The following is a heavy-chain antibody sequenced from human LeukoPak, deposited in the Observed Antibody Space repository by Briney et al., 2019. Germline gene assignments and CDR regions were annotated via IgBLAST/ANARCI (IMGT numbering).Heavy chain of an antibody. J-gene: IGHJ4*02. CDR1: GFTVSSNY. V-gene: IGHV3-53*01. D-gene: IGHD3-22*01. Sequence: GGSLRLSCAASGFTVSSNYMSWVRQAQGKGLEWVSVIYSGGSTYYADSVRGRFTISRDNSKNTLYLQMNSLGAEDTAVYYCARVSYYDSSGYYFLSYVDYWGQGTLVTVSS. CDR2: IYSGGST. CDR3: ARVSYYDSSGYYFLSYVDY.